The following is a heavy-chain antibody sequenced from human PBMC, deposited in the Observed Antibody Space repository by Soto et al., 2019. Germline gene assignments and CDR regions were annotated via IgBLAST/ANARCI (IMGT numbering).Heavy chain of an antibody. J-gene: IGHJ4*02. D-gene: IGHD2-2*01. CDR2: ISFDGNRK. CDR3: ARDSYRGDVVLTPAPYGNDY. V-gene: IGHV3-30*03. Sequence: GGSLRLSCAASEFTFRSYGMHWVRQAPGKGLAWVAVISFDGNRKHYADSVRGRFTISRDNSKNTLYLQMNSLRTEDTAIYYCARDSYRGDVVLTPAPYGNDYWGRGTLVTVSS. CDR1: EFTFRSYG.